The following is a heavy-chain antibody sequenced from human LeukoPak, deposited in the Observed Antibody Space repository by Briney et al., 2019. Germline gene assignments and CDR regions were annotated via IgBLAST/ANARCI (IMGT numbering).Heavy chain of an antibody. CDR1: GFTFSSYW. Sequence: PGGSLRLSCAASGFTFSSYWMSWVRQAPGKVLEWIGYIYYNGNSDYNPSLKSRVTISIDTSKNEFSLKLSFVTAADTAVYFCARGGYSGYDVDSWGQGTLVTVSS. CDR2: IYYNGNS. D-gene: IGHD5-12*01. CDR3: ARGGYSGYDVDS. V-gene: IGHV4-59*01. J-gene: IGHJ4*02.